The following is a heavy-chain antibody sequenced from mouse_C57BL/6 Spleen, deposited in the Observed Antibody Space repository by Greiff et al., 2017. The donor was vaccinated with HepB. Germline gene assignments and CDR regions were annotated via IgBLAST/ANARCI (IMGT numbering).Heavy chain of an antibody. Sequence: QVQLQQSGAELVRPGTSVKVSCKASGYAFTNYLIEWVKQRPGQGLEWIGVINPGSGGTNYNEKFKGKATLTADKSSSTAYMQLSSLTSEDSAVYFCARANYYGSSKDWYFDVWGTGTTVTVSS. CDR1: GYAFTNYL. V-gene: IGHV1-54*01. D-gene: IGHD1-1*01. CDR3: ARANYYGSSKDWYFDV. J-gene: IGHJ1*03. CDR2: INPGSGGT.